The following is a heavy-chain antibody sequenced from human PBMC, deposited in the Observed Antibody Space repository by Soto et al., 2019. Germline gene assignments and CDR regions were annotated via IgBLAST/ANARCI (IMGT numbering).Heavy chain of an antibody. Sequence: EVQRVESGGGLVQPGGSLRLSCEASGFTFRNYDMHWFRQGTGKVLEWVSGISAAGDPDYADSVEGRFTISRENAQNSFFLQMNSLRVGDTAVYYCARTDRDFYGLDVWGQWTTVIVSS. V-gene: IGHV3-13*05. CDR3: ARTDRDFYGLDV. CDR1: GFTFRNYD. CDR2: ISAAGDP. J-gene: IGHJ6*02.